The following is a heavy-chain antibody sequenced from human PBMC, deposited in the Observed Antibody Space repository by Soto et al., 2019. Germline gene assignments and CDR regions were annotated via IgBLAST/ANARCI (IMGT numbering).Heavy chain of an antibody. CDR2: IDPSDSYT. J-gene: IGHJ3*02. CDR1: GYSFTSYW. D-gene: IGHD6-19*01. CDR3: ARHSEAPRIAVAGPTAFDI. V-gene: IGHV5-10-1*01. Sequence: GESLKISCKGSGYSFTSYWISWVRQMPGKCLEWMGRIDPSDSYTNYSPSFQGHFTISADKSISTAYLQWSSLKASDTAMYYCARHSEAPRIAVAGPTAFDIWGQGTMVTVSS.